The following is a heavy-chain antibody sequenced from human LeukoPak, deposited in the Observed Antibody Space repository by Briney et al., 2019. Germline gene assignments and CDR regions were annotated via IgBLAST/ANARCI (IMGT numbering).Heavy chain of an antibody. V-gene: IGHV4-34*01. J-gene: IGHJ4*02. Sequence: PGGSLRLSCAASGFTFSSYAMSWVRQPPGKGLEWIGEINHSGSTNYNPSLKSRVTISVDTSKNQFSLKLSSVTAADTAVYYCARAGQLWLIATFDYWGQGTLVTVSS. CDR3: ARAGQLWLIATFDY. D-gene: IGHD5-18*01. CDR1: GFTFSSYA. CDR2: INHSGST.